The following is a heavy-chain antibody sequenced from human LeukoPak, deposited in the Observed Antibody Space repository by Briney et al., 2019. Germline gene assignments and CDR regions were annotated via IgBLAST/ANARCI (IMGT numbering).Heavy chain of an antibody. D-gene: IGHD3-22*01. CDR1: GYTFTGYY. CDR2: MNPNSGNT. Sequence: ASVKVSCKASGYTFTGYYMHWVRQAPGQGLEWMGWMNPNSGNTGYAQKFQGRLTITGTNSISTAYMELNSLRSEDTAVYYCVCSVVGGGGLDYWGQGTLVTASS. CDR3: VCSVVGGGGLDY. J-gene: IGHJ4*02. V-gene: IGHV1-8*03.